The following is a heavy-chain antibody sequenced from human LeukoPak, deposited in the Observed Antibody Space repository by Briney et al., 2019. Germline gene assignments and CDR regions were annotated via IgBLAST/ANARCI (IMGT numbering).Heavy chain of an antibody. J-gene: IGHJ3*02. Sequence: ISGSGGRTYYADSVKGRFTISRDNSKNTLYLQMNSLRAEDTAVYYCAKDRGGYEPDDAFDIWGQGTMVTVSS. V-gene: IGHV3-23*01. CDR3: AKDRGGYEPDDAFDI. D-gene: IGHD5-12*01. CDR2: ISGSGGRT.